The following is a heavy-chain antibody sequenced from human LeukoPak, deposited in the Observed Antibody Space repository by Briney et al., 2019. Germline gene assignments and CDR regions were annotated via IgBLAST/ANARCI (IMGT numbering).Heavy chain of an antibody. D-gene: IGHD3-10*01. Sequence: GASVKVSCKVSGYTLTELSMHWVRQAPGKGLEWMGGFDPEDGETIYAQKFQGRVTMTEDTSTDTAYMELSSLRSEDTAVYYCARGGHDYYGSGSYYGHWGQGTLVTVSS. CDR1: GYTLTELS. V-gene: IGHV1-24*01. CDR2: FDPEDGET. J-gene: IGHJ4*02. CDR3: ARGGHDYYGSGSYYGH.